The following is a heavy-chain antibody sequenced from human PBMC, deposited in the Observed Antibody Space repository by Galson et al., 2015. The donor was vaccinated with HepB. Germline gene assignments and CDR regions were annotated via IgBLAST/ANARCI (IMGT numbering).Heavy chain of an antibody. Sequence: ETLSLTCTVSGGSISSPTYYWGWIRQSPGKGLEWIGTIYYSGSTYYNPSLKSRITMSVDKSRNQFSLRLSSVTAADTAVYYCARGGGYEYDYWGQGTLVTVSS. CDR3: ARGGGYEYDY. CDR1: GGSISSPTYY. CDR2: IYYSGST. D-gene: IGHD5-12*01. V-gene: IGHV4-39*01. J-gene: IGHJ4*02.